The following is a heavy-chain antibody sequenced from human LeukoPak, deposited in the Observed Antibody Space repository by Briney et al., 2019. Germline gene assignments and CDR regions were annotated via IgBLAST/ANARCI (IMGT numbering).Heavy chain of an antibody. J-gene: IGHJ6*02. Sequence: GGSLRLSCAASGFTFSNYFMSWVRHAPGEALMRVSRIKSDGSSTTYADSVKGRFTISRDNAKNTLYLQMNSLRAEDTAVYYCSRDSLSSCGGDCYSGLDVWGQGTTVTVSS. V-gene: IGHV3-74*01. CDR3: SRDSLSSCGGDCYSGLDV. CDR1: GFTFSNYF. CDR2: IKSDGSST. D-gene: IGHD2-21*02.